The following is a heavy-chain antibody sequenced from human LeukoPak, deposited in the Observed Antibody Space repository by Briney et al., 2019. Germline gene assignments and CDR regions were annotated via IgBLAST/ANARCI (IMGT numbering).Heavy chain of an antibody. CDR3: AREGPRMGYSDSTGYYY. CDR1: GDSVSSNSAA. Sequence: SQTLSLTCAISGDSVSSNSAAWNWIRQSPSRGLEWLGRTYYRSKWYNDYAVSLKSRITINPDTSKNHFSLQLNSVTPEDTAVYYCAREGPRMGYSDSTGYYYWGQGTLVTVSS. CDR2: TYYRSKWYN. V-gene: IGHV6-1*01. J-gene: IGHJ4*02. D-gene: IGHD3-22*01.